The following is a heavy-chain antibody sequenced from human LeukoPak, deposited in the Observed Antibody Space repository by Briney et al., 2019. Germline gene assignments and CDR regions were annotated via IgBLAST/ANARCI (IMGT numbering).Heavy chain of an antibody. D-gene: IGHD6-6*01. CDR3: ARGGYSSSLLDY. Sequence: PSETLSLTCTVSGGSISSHYWSWIRQSPGKGLEWIGYIYHSGSTNYNPSLKSRVTISVDTSKNQFSLNLSSVTAADTAVYYCARGGYSSSLLDYWGQGTLVTVSS. J-gene: IGHJ4*02. CDR1: GGSISSHY. V-gene: IGHV4-59*11. CDR2: IYHSGST.